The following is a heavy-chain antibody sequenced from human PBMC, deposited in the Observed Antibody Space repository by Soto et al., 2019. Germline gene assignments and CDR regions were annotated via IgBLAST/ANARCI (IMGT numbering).Heavy chain of an antibody. D-gene: IGHD2-2*01. Sequence: GESLKISCTGVGYSFTIYWIGWVRQMPGKGLEWMGIIYPGDSDTRYSPSLQGQVTISADKSITTAYLQWSSLKASDTAMYYCARGYCTTTICDPWFDPWGQGTLVTVSS. J-gene: IGHJ5*02. V-gene: IGHV5-51*01. CDR2: IYPGDSDT. CDR1: GYSFTIYW. CDR3: ARGYCTTTICDPWFDP.